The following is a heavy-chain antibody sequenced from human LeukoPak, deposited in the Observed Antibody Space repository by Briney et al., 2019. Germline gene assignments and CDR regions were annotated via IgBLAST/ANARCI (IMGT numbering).Heavy chain of an antibody. CDR1: GYTFTSYA. D-gene: IGHD3-22*01. CDR2: INAANGNT. CDR3: ARGMLYYYDSSGYYYANDAFDI. J-gene: IGHJ3*02. Sequence: ASVKVSCKASGYTFTSYALHWVHQAPGQRLEWMGWINAANGNTKYSQKFQGRVTITRDTSASTAYMELSSLRSEDTAVYYCARGMLYYYDSSGYYYANDAFDIWGQGTMVTVSS. V-gene: IGHV1-3*01.